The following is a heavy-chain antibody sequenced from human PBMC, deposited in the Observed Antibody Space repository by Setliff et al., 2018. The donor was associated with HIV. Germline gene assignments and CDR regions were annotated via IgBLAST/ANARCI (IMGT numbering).Heavy chain of an antibody. V-gene: IGHV1-2*02. CDR3: ARVGGTSSYDTDGFFSFYFEI. Sequence: GASVKVSCKASGYIFTVYLMHWVRQAPGQGLEWMGWINPNSGDTKYSQHFEGRVTMTRDPSISTAYMEMNRLRSDVTAVYYCARVGGTSSYDTDGFFSFYFEIWGRGTLVTVSS. CDR2: INPNSGDT. J-gene: IGHJ4*02. CDR1: GYIFTVYL. D-gene: IGHD2-8*01.